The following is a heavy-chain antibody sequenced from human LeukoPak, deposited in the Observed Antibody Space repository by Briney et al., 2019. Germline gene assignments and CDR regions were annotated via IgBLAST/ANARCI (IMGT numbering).Heavy chain of an antibody. CDR2: INPNSGGT. V-gene: IGHV1-2*02. CDR3: ASVDTAMALDAFDI. Sequence: ASVKVSCKASGYTFTGYYMHWVRQAPGQGLEWMGWINPNSGGTNYAQKFQGRVTMTRDTSISTAYMELRRLRSDDTAVYYCASVDTAMALDAFDIWGQGTMVTVSS. J-gene: IGHJ3*02. D-gene: IGHD5-18*01. CDR1: GYTFTGYY.